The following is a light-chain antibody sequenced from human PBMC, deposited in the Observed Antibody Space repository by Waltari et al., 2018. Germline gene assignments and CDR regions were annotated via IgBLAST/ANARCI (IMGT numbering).Light chain of an antibody. CDR2: GAS. CDR3: QHYVRLPAT. J-gene: IGKJ1*01. Sequence: IVFTQSPGPLSFSPGERATLSCRASQSVSRSLAWYQQKPGQAPKLLIYGASTRATGIPDRFTGSGSGTDFSLTISSLEPEDFAIYFCQHYVRLPATFGQGNKVEIK. CDR1: QSVSRS. V-gene: IGKV3-20*01.